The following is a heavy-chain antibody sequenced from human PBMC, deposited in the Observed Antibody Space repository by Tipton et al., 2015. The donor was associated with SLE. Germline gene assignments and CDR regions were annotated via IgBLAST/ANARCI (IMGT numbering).Heavy chain of an antibody. CDR3: AREGVTYYYYMDV. CDR2: INGDGSST. D-gene: IGHD2-21*02. V-gene: IGHV3-74*01. CDR1: GFTFSSYW. Sequence: SLRLSCAASGFTFSSYWMHWVRQAPGKGLVCVSRINGDGSSTSYADSVKGRFTISRDNAKNTLYLQMNSLRAEDTAVYYCAREGVTYYYYMDVWGKGTTVTVSS. J-gene: IGHJ6*03.